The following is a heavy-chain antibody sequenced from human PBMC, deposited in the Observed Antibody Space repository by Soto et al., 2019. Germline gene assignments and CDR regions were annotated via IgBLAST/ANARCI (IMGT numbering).Heavy chain of an antibody. V-gene: IGHV1-58*01. CDR2: IVAASGKT. CDR1: GFTFSRSA. Sequence: QMHVVQSGPEVKKPGTSVKVSCKGSGFTFSRSAVQWVRQARGQGLEWIGWIVAASGKTDYSQIFQERVTITRDMSTSTAYMDLSSLSSEDTAVYYCAATLDWGSYDFGGYPSWGQGTLVTVSS. J-gene: IGHJ4*02. CDR3: AATLDWGSYDFGGYPS. D-gene: IGHD3-22*01.